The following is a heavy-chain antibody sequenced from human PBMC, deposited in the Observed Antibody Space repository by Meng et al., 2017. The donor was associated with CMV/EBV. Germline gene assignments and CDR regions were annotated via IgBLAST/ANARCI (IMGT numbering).Heavy chain of an antibody. CDR2: IYWNDGK. Sequence: SGPTLVKPTQTLTLTCSFSGFSLRTAEVGIGWVRQPPGKALEWLALIYWNDGKRYKPSLKSGLTITKDTSRNQVVLTMSNMDVADTATYHCARAIGAGNSAYFDLWGRGTLVTVSS. V-gene: IGHV2-5*01. D-gene: IGHD4-23*01. CDR1: GFSLRTAEVG. CDR3: ARAIGAGNSAYFDL. J-gene: IGHJ2*01.